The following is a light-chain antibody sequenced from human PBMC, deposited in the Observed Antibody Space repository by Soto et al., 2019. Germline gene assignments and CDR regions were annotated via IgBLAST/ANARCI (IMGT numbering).Light chain of an antibody. CDR2: DAS. CDR3: QQYNDWPPFT. V-gene: IGKV3-15*01. CDR1: PSVSSY. J-gene: IGKJ3*01. Sequence: EILFKQSPATLSPSPGERATPSCRASPSVSSYLAWYQQKPGQAPRLLIYDASTRATGVTPRFSGSGSGTEFTLTISSLQSEDFAVYYCQQYNDWPPFTFGPGTKVDIK.